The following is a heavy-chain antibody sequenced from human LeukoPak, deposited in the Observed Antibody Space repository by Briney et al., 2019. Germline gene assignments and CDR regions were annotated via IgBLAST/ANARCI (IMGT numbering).Heavy chain of an antibody. CDR2: INHSGST. CDR3: AAPAAGTGRGFQH. V-gene: IGHV4-34*01. Sequence: SETLSLTRAVYGGSFSGYYWSWIRQPPGKGLEWIGEINHSGSTNYNPSLKSRVTISVGTSKNQFSLKLSSVTAADTAVYYCAAPAAGTGRGFQHWGQGTLVTVSS. D-gene: IGHD6-13*01. CDR1: GGSFSGYY. J-gene: IGHJ1*01.